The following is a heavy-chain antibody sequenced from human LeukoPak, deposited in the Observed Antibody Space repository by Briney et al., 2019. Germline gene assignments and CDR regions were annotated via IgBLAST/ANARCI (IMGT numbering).Heavy chain of an antibody. J-gene: IGHJ6*02. D-gene: IGHD2-21*02. V-gene: IGHV3-15*07. CDR1: GFTFSSFT. Sequence: GGSLRLSCAASGFTFSSFTMHWVRQAPGKGLEWVGRIKSKTDGGTTDYAAPVKGRFTISRDDSKNTLYLQMNSLKTEDTAVYYCTTFGAYCGGDCYGKYYYYGMDVWGQGTTVTVSS. CDR2: IKSKTDGGTT. CDR3: TTFGAYCGGDCYGKYYYYGMDV.